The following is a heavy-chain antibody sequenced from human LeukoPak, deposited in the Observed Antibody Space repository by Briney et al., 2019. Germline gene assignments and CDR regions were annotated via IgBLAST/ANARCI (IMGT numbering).Heavy chain of an antibody. D-gene: IGHD1-1*01. V-gene: IGHV4-39*07. CDR1: GGSISSSSYY. J-gene: IGHJ4*02. CDR3: ARDDADLPGTTGTTGEFDY. Sequence: SEPLSLTCTVSGGSISSSSYYWGWIRQPPGKGLEWIGSIYYSGSTYYNPSLKNRVTISVDTSKNQFSLKLSSVTAADTAVYYCARDDADLPGTTGTTGEFDYWGQGTLVTVSS. CDR2: IYYSGST.